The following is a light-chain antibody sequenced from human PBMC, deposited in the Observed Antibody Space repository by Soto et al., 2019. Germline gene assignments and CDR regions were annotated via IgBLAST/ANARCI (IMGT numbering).Light chain of an antibody. V-gene: IGKV3-15*01. CDR1: QSVSSN. J-gene: IGKJ1*01. CDR3: QQYNNWPRT. CDR2: GAS. Sequence: EIVMTQSPGTLSVSPGERATLSCRASQSVSSNLPWYQQKPGQAPRLLIYGASTRATGIPARFSGSGSGTEFTLTISSLQSEDFAVYYCQQYNNWPRTFGQGTKVEIK.